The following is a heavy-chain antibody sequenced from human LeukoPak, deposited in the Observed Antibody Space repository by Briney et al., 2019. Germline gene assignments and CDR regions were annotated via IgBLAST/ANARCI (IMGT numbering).Heavy chain of an antibody. V-gene: IGHV1-46*01. CDR3: ARSLYYYDSSGYYYVPYRYYFDY. Sequence: ASVKVSCKASGYTFTSYYMHWVRQAPGQGLEWMGIINPSGGSTSYAQKFQGRVTMTRDMSTSTVYMELSSLRSEDTAVYYCARSLYYYDSSGYYYVPYRYYFDYWGQGTLVTVSS. CDR2: INPSGGST. CDR1: GYTFTSYY. D-gene: IGHD3-22*01. J-gene: IGHJ4*02.